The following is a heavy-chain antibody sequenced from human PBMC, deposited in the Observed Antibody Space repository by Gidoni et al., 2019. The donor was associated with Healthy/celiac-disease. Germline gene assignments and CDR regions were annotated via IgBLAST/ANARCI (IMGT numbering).Heavy chain of an antibody. CDR2: INHSGST. D-gene: IGHD6-13*01. V-gene: IGHV4-34*01. CDR1: GGSFSGYY. CDR3: ARGITAAGTRSNWFDP. Sequence: QVQLQQWGAGLLKPSETLSLTCAVYGGSFSGYYWSWIRQPPGKGLEWIGEINHSGSTNYNPSLKSRVTISVDTSKNQFSLKLSSVTAADTAVYYCARGITAAGTRSNWFDPWGQGTLVTVSS. J-gene: IGHJ5*02.